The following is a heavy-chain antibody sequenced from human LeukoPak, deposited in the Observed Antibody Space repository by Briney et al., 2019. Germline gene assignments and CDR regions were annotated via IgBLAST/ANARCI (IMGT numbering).Heavy chain of an antibody. D-gene: IGHD1-1*01. J-gene: IGHJ4*02. CDR3: ARGNWNDGFDF. CDR2: INPNHGGT. V-gene: IGHV1-2*02. Sequence: ASVTVSFKASGYTFTGYYMHWVRQAPGQGLEWMGWINPNHGGTNYARKFQGRVTMTRDTSITTAYMELSRLTSDDTAIYYCARGNWNDGFDFWGQGTLVTVSS. CDR1: GYTFTGYY.